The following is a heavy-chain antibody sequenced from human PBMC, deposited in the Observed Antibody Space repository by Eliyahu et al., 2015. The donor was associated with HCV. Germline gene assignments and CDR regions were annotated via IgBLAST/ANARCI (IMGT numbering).Heavy chain of an antibody. V-gene: IGHV1-69*01. D-gene: IGHD2-2*01. CDR2: IIPIFGTA. J-gene: IGHJ6*02. Sequence: QVQLVQSGAEVKKPGSSVKVSCKASGGTFSSYAISWVRQAPGQGLEWMGGIIPIFGTANYAQKFQGRVTITADESTSTAYMELSSLRSEDTAVYYCARGVEDIVVVPAARKQTTYYYYGMDVWGQGTTVTVSS. CDR1: GGTFSSYA. CDR3: ARGVEDIVVVPAARKQTTYYYYGMDV.